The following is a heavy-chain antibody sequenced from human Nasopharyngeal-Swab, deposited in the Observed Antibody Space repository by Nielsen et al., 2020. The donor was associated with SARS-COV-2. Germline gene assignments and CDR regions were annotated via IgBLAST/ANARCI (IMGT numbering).Heavy chain of an antibody. CDR1: GFTFSSYS. CDR3: AREGSYGPVSYMDV. CDR2: ISSSSSYI. V-gene: IGHV3-21*01. Sequence: GESLKISCAASGFTFSSYSMNWVRQAPGKGLEWVSSISSSSSYIYYADSVKGRFTISRDNAKNSLYLQMNSPRAEDTAVYYCAREGSYGPVSYMDVWGKGTTVTVSS. D-gene: IGHD5-18*01. J-gene: IGHJ6*03.